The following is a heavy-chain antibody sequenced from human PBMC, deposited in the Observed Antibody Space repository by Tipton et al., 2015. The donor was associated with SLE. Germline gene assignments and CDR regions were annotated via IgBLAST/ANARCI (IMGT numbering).Heavy chain of an antibody. CDR3: ARLKQPWDAFDV. Sequence: LRLSCAASGFTFSNYAMSWVRQPPGKGLEWIGEINHSGSTKYNSSLKSRVSMSIDTSNNQFYLNLNSVTAADTAVYYCARLKQPWDAFDVWGQGTMVTVSA. V-gene: IGHV4-34*01. CDR2: INHSGST. D-gene: IGHD6-13*01. CDR1: GFTFSNYA. J-gene: IGHJ3*01.